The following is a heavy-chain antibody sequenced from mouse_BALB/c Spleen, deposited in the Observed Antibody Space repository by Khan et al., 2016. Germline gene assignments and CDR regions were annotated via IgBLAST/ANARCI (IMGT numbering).Heavy chain of an antibody. D-gene: IGHD1-1*01. CDR2: INPDSSTI. Sequence: EVKLLESGGGLVQPGGSLKLSCAASGFDFRRYWMSWVRQAPGRGLEWIGEINPDSSTINYTPSLQDKFIISRDNAKNTLYLQMSKVRSEDTALYYCTRLYYYGCSDYWGQGTTLTVSS. V-gene: IGHV4-1*02. CDR3: TRLYYYGCSDY. CDR1: GFDFRRYW. J-gene: IGHJ2*01.